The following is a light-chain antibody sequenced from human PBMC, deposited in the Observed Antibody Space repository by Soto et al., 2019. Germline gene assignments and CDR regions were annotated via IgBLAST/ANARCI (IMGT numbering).Light chain of an antibody. CDR3: QQYCSSPLT. Sequence: ETVLTQSPGSLSLSPGERATLSCRASQSVSSSYLAWYQQKPGQAPRLLIYGASSRATGIPDRFSCSGSGTDFTLTISRLETEDFAVYYWQQYCSSPLTFGGGTKVEIK. J-gene: IGKJ4*01. CDR2: GAS. CDR1: QSVSSSY. V-gene: IGKV3-20*01.